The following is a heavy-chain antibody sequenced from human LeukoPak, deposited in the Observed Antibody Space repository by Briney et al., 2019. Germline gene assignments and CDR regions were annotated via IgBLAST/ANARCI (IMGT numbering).Heavy chain of an antibody. V-gene: IGHV4-4*07. CDR2: IYTSGST. J-gene: IGHJ4*02. D-gene: IGHD6-6*01. Sequence: SETLSLTCTVSGGSISSYYWSWIRQPAGKGLEWIGRIYTSGSTNYNPSLKSRVTMSVDTSKNQFSLKLSSVTAADTAVYYCARGRDGGYSSSPRASYYFDYWGQGTLVTVSS. CDR1: GGSISSYY. CDR3: ARGRDGGYSSSPRASYYFDY.